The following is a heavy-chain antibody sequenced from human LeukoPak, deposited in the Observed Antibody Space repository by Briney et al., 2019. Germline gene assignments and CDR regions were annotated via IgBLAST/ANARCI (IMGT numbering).Heavy chain of an antibody. CDR1: GGSISSTNW. Sequence: SETLSLTCGVSGGSISSTNWWSWVRQPPGQGLEWIGEISLSGVTNYNPSLKSRVTISVATSKNQFSLKLSSVTAADTALYYCATASASYWGQGTLVTVSS. J-gene: IGHJ4*02. CDR3: ATASASY. V-gene: IGHV4-4*02. CDR2: ISLSGVT.